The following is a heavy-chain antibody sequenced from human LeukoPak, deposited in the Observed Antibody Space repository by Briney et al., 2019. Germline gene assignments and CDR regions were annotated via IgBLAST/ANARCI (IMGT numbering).Heavy chain of an antibody. V-gene: IGHV3-74*01. D-gene: IGHD3-10*01. J-gene: IGHJ4*02. Sequence: PGGSLRLSCAASGFTFSNYWMHWVRQAPGKGLVWVSRINSDGSSTRYADSVKGRFIISRDNSKNTLYLQMNSLRAEDTAVYYCARDNHYYGSGSYDYWGQGTPVTVSS. CDR3: ARDNHYYGSGSYDY. CDR2: INSDGSST. CDR1: GFTFSNYW.